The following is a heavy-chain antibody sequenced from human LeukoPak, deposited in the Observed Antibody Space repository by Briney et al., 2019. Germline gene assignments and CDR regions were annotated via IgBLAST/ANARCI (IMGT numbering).Heavy chain of an antibody. Sequence: GGSLRLSCAASGFTFSSYAMSWVRQAPGKGLEWVSAISGSGGSTYCADSVKGRVTISRDNSKNTLYLQMNSLRAEDTAVYYCAKDPDYYGSGSYYNPSDYWGQGTLVTVSS. V-gene: IGHV3-23*01. CDR2: ISGSGGST. CDR1: GFTFSSYA. J-gene: IGHJ4*02. CDR3: AKDPDYYGSGSYYNPSDY. D-gene: IGHD3-10*01.